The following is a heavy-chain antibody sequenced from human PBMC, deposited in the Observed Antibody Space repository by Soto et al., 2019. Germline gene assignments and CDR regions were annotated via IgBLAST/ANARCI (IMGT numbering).Heavy chain of an antibody. J-gene: IGHJ6*02. D-gene: IGHD6-19*01. Sequence: ASVTVSCQAAGYTFTSYAMHWVRQAPGQRLEWMGWINAGNGNTKYSQKFQGRVTITRDTSASTAYMELSSLRSEDTAVYYCARDMSSGWYYYYYGMDVWGQGTTVTVSS. V-gene: IGHV1-3*01. CDR1: GYTFTSYA. CDR3: ARDMSSGWYYYYYGMDV. CDR2: INAGNGNT.